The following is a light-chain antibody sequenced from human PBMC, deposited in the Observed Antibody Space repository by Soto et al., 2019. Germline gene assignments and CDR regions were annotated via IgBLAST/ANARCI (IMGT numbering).Light chain of an antibody. V-gene: IGLV2-11*01. J-gene: IGLJ1*01. CDR2: DVT. CDR1: SSDVGGYKH. CDR3: CSYTGSSSYV. Sequence: QSALTQPHSVSGSPGQSVTISCTGTSSDVGGYKHVSWYQHHPGKAPKLIIYDVTERPSGVPDRFSGSRSGNTASLTISGLQAEDEADYYCCSYTGSSSYVFGIGTKVTV.